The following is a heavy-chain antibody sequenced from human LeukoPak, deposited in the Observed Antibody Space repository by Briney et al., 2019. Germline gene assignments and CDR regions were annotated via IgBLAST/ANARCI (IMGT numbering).Heavy chain of an antibody. Sequence: PSETLSLTCTVSGASISSFYWSWIRQPPGKGLEWIGYISDRGSTNYYASLKSRVTISVDTSKNQFSLKMTSVTAADTAVYYCARPGPVRLQWPDWYFDLWGRGTLVTVSS. V-gene: IGHV4-59*08. CDR2: ISDRGST. D-gene: IGHD4-11*01. CDR3: ARPGPVRLQWPDWYFDL. J-gene: IGHJ2*01. CDR1: GASISSFY.